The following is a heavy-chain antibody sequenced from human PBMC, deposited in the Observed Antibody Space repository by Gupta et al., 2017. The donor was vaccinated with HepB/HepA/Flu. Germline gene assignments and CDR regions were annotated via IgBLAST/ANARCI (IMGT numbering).Heavy chain of an antibody. J-gene: IGHJ5*02. Sequence: EVQLLESGGGLVQPGGSLRLSCAASGFTFSSYAMSWVRQAPGKGLEWVSAISGSGGSTYYADSVKGRFTISRDNSKNTLYLQMNSLRAEDTAVYYCAKLGGSGFWSGYYTHQNWFDPWGQGTLVTVSS. CDR1: GFTFSSYA. V-gene: IGHV3-23*01. CDR2: ISGSGGST. D-gene: IGHD3-3*01. CDR3: AKLGGSGFWSGYYTHQNWFDP.